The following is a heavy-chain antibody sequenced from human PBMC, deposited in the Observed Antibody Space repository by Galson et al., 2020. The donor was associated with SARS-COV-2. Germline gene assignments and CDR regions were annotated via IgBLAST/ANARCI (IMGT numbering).Heavy chain of an antibody. CDR2: ISSSSSTI. J-gene: IGHJ4*02. CDR1: GFTFSSYS. D-gene: IGHD3-3*01. V-gene: IGHV3-48*02. Sequence: GESLKISCAASGFTFSSYSMNWVRQAPGKGLEWVLYISSSSSTIYYADSVKGRFTISRDNAKNSLYLQMNSLRDEDTAVYYCARLYDFWSGRHHDFDYWGQGTLVTVSS. CDR3: ARLYDFWSGRHHDFDY.